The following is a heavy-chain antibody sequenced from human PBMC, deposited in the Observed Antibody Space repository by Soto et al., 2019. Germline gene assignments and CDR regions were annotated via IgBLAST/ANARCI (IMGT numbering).Heavy chain of an antibody. D-gene: IGHD3-3*01. V-gene: IGHV1-2*02. CDR3: ARGGGVGVAGSAAFDM. CDR1: GYPVTAYY. J-gene: IGHJ3*02. CDR2: INPATGAA. Sequence: QLHLVQSGAVVKKPGASVTVSCSASGYPVTAYYMNWVRQAPGRGLEWMGGINPATGAAKYTQTFQGGVTMTRDPSTCTVFMELGGLTSEDPAGFYCARGGGVGVAGSAAFDMWGQGTLVTVSS.